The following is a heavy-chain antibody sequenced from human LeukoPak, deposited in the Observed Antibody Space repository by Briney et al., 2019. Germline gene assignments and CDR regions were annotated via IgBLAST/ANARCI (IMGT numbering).Heavy chain of an antibody. CDR1: GFTFSSYE. J-gene: IGHJ4*02. Sequence: GGSLRLSCAASGFTFSSYEMNWVRQAPGKGLEWVSFISSDGSTIYSADSVKGRFTISRDNAKNSLYLQMNSLRAEDTAVYYCASRYYYDSSGYTDYWGQGTLVTVSS. D-gene: IGHD3-22*01. V-gene: IGHV3-48*03. CDR3: ASRYYYDSSGYTDY. CDR2: ISSDGSTI.